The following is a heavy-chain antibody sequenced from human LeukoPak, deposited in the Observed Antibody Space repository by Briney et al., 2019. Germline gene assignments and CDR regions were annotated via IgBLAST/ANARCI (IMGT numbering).Heavy chain of an antibody. Sequence: GGSLRLSCAASGFTFSSYWMSWVRQAPGKGLEWVANIKQDGSEKYYVDSVKGRFTISRDNAKNSLYLQMNSLTAEDTAVYYCVRDHGYGEYENYTDLWGQGTLVSVSS. D-gene: IGHD4-17*01. CDR3: VRDHGYGEYENYTDL. CDR2: IKQDGSEK. CDR1: GFTFSSYW. V-gene: IGHV3-7*04. J-gene: IGHJ5*02.